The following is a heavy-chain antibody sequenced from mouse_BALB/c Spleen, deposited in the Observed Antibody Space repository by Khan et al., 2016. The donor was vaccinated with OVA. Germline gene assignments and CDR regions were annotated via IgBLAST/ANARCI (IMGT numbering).Heavy chain of an antibody. CDR2: ISSGGSDT. Sequence: EVQLVESGGGLVKPGGSLKLSCAASGFTFSSYAMSWVRQTPEKRLEWVATISSGGSDTYYPDSVKGRFTISRDIANNTLYLQMRSLRSEDTAMYYSEGLYAMDYWGQGTSVTVSS. V-gene: IGHV5-9-3*01. J-gene: IGHJ4*01. CDR1: GFTFSSYA. CDR3: EGLYAMDY. D-gene: IGHD3-3*01.